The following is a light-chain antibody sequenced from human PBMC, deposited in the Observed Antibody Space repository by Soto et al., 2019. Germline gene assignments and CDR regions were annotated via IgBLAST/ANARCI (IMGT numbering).Light chain of an antibody. CDR3: LQDYNYPRT. CDR1: QGIRND. J-gene: IGKJ1*01. V-gene: IGKV1-6*01. Sequence: AIQMTQSPSSLSASVGDRVTITCRVSQGIRNDLGWYQQKPGKAPKLLIFAASSLHSGVPSRFSGSGSGTDFTLTISSLQPEDFATYYCLQDYNYPRTFGQGTKVDIK. CDR2: AAS.